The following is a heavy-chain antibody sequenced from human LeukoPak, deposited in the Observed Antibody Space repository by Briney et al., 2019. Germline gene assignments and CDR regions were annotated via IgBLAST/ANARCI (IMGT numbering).Heavy chain of an antibody. Sequence: ASVKVSRKASGYTFTGYYMHWVRQAPGQGLEWMGWINPNSGGTNYAQKFQGRVTMTRDTSISTAYMELSRLRSDDTAVYYCAREPIYDFWSGYLDPYYYYYGMDVWGQGTTVTVSS. V-gene: IGHV1-2*02. D-gene: IGHD3-3*01. CDR2: INPNSGGT. J-gene: IGHJ6*02. CDR1: GYTFTGYY. CDR3: AREPIYDFWSGYLDPYYYYYGMDV.